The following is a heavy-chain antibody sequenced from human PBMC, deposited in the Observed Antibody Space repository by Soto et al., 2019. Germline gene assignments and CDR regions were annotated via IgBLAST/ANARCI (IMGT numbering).Heavy chain of an antibody. V-gene: IGHV1-69*06. CDR2: VNPIYGTT. J-gene: IGHJ1*01. Sequence: QVQLEHSGSEVEKPGSSVRVSCRASGGTFSRNDVSWVRQAPGQRLEWMGGVNPIYGTTKYAQRFQGRVTITADKSTSTAYMELRSLTSDDTAVYYCATSPSEAWAVTTALEHWGQGTLVTVSS. CDR1: GGTFSRND. D-gene: IGHD4-17*01. CDR3: ATSPSEAWAVTTALEH.